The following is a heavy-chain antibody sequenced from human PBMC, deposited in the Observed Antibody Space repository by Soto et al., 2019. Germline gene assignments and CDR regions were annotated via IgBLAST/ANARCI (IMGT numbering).Heavy chain of an antibody. CDR2: IYYSGST. CDR3: ARDPSSSWYHYYCGMDV. J-gene: IGHJ6*02. Sequence: QVQLQESGPGLVKPSQTLSLTCTVSGGSISSGGYYWSWIRQHPGKGLEWIGYIYYSGSTYYNPSLKSRVTISVDTSKNQFSRKLSSVTAADTAVYYCARDPSSSWYHYYCGMDVWGQGTTVTVSS. V-gene: IGHV4-31*03. CDR1: GGSISSGGYY. D-gene: IGHD6-13*01.